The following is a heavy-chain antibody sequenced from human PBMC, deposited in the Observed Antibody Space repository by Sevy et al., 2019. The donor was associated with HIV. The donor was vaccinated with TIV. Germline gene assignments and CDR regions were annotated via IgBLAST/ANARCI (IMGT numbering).Heavy chain of an antibody. J-gene: IGHJ4*02. CDR2: ISYDGSNK. CDR3: ARDSALWFGESHFDY. Sequence: GGSLRLSCAASGFTFSSYAMHWVRQAPGKGLEWVAVISYDGSNKYYADSVKGRFTISRDNSKNTLYLQMNSLRAEDTAVYYCARDSALWFGESHFDYRGQGTLVTVSS. V-gene: IGHV3-30-3*01. CDR1: GFTFSSYA. D-gene: IGHD3-10*01.